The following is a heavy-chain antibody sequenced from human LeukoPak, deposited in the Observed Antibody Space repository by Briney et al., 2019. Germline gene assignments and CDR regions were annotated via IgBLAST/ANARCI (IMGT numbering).Heavy chain of an antibody. CDR3: AKIPPLLWFGELLSNFDY. CDR1: GFTFSSYG. V-gene: IGHV3-23*01. J-gene: IGHJ4*02. D-gene: IGHD3-10*01. Sequence: GGSLRLSCAASGFTFSSYGMSWVRQAPGKGLEWVSGISGSGGKTDYADSVKGRFTISRDNSKNTLYLQMNSLRAEDTAVYYCAKIPPLLWFGELLSNFDYWGQGTLVTVSS. CDR2: ISGSGGKT.